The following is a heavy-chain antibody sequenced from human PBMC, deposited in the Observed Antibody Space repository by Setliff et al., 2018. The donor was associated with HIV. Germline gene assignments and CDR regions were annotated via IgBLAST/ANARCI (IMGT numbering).Heavy chain of an antibody. Sequence: SETLSLTCAVSGGSISSGGYSWNWIRQPPGKGLEWIGYIYHSGSTFYNPSLKSRVTISVDTSKNQFSLKLSSVTAADTAVYYCARDLREVGGGSYADYWGQGTLVTVSS. D-gene: IGHD1-26*01. V-gene: IGHV4-30-2*01. CDR2: IYHSGST. J-gene: IGHJ4*02. CDR1: GGSISSGGYS. CDR3: ARDLREVGGGSYADY.